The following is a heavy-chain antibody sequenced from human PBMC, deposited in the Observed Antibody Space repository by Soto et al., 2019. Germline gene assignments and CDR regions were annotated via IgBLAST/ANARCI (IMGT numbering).Heavy chain of an antibody. Sequence: SQTLSLTCAVYGGSFSGYYWSWIRQPPGKGLEWIGEINHSGSTNYNPSLKSRVTISVDTSKNQFSLKLSSVTAADTAVYYCARGRQRSEPLTVRGVIVLHAFDIWGQGTMVTVSS. CDR3: ARGRQRSEPLTVRGVIVLHAFDI. J-gene: IGHJ3*02. D-gene: IGHD3-10*01. CDR2: INHSGST. CDR1: GGSFSGYY. V-gene: IGHV4-34*01.